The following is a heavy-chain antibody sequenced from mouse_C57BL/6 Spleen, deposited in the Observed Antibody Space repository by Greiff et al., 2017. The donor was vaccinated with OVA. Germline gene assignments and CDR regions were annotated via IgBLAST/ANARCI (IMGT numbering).Heavy chain of an antibody. J-gene: IGHJ2*01. CDR3: ARDGPDFYYFDY. CDR1: GFTFSSYA. V-gene: IGHV5-4*01. CDR2: ISDGGSYT. Sequence: EVKLMESGGGLVKPGGSLKLSCAASGFTFSSYAMSWVRQTPEKRLEWVATISDGGSYTYYPDNVKGRFTISRDNAKNNLYLQMSHLKSEDTAMYYCARDGPDFYYFDYWGQGTTLTVSS.